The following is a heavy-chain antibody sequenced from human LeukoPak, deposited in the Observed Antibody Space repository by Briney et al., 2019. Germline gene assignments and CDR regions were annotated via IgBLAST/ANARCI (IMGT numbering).Heavy chain of an antibody. Sequence: ASAKVSCKASGYTFTSYYMHWVRQAPGQGLEWMGIINPSGGSTSYAQKFQGRVTMTRDTSTSTVYTELSSLRSEDTAVYYCAREYCSGGSCSEMLRWGQGTLVTVSS. CDR1: GYTFTSYY. D-gene: IGHD2-15*01. V-gene: IGHV1-46*01. CDR3: AREYCSGGSCSEMLR. CDR2: INPSGGST. J-gene: IGHJ4*02.